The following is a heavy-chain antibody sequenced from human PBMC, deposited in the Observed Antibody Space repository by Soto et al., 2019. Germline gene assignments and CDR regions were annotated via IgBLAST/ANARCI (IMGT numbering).Heavy chain of an antibody. Sequence: PGGSLRLSCAASGFTFSSYSMNWVRQAPGKGLEWVSSISSSSYIYYADSVKGRFTISRDNAKNSLYLQMNSLRAEDTAVYYCARAMGARSSAFDIWGQGTMVTVSS. D-gene: IGHD1-26*01. V-gene: IGHV3-21*01. CDR1: GFTFSSYS. J-gene: IGHJ3*02. CDR3: ARAMGARSSAFDI. CDR2: ISSSSYI.